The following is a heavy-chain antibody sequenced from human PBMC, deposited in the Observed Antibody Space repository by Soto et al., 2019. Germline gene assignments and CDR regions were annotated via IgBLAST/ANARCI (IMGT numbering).Heavy chain of an antibody. Sequence: ETLSLTCAISVDSFSSNSAAWNWIMQSPSRGLEWLGRTYYRSKWYNDYAVSVKSRITINPDTSKNQFSLQLNSVTPEDTAVYYCARIWKLELGYYYGMDVWGQGTTVTVSS. J-gene: IGHJ6*02. D-gene: IGHD1-7*01. CDR1: VDSFSSNSAA. V-gene: IGHV6-1*01. CDR2: TYYRSKWYN. CDR3: ARIWKLELGYYYGMDV.